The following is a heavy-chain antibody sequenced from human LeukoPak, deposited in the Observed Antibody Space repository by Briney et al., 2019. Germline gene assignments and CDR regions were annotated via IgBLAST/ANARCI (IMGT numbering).Heavy chain of an antibody. CDR2: IYLRGNT. J-gene: IGHJ4*02. Sequence: PSETLSLTCAISGGSISSSNWWTWVRQPPGKGLEWVGEIYLRGNTNYNPSLESRVTISVDESKTQLPLRLESVTAADTAVYYCARTASGYDPFDYWGQGTLVTVSS. V-gene: IGHV4-4*02. CDR1: GGSISSSNW. D-gene: IGHD5-12*01. CDR3: ARTASGYDPFDY.